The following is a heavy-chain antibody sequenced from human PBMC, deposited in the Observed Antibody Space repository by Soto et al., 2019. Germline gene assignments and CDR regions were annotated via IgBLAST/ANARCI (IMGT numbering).Heavy chain of an antibody. J-gene: IGHJ4*02. CDR2: IWYAGSNK. Sequence: GGSLRLSCAASGFTFSSYSMNWARQAPGKGLEWVADIWYAGSNKYYADYVKGRFTISRDNSKNTLYLQMNSLRAEDTAVYYCARDYPQWLVPDYWGQGTLVTVSS. CDR1: GFTFSSYS. V-gene: IGHV3-33*08. CDR3: ARDYPQWLVPDY. D-gene: IGHD6-19*01.